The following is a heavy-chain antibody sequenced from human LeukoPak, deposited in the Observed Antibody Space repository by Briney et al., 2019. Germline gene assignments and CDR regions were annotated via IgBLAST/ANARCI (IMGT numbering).Heavy chain of an antibody. CDR3: ARDGDYGDCYFDY. V-gene: IGHV1-3*01. CDR2: INAGNGNT. D-gene: IGHD4-17*01. CDR1: GYTFTSYA. Sequence: ASVKVSCKASGYTFTSYAMHWVRQAPGQRLEWMGWINAGNGNTKYSQKFQGRVTITRDTSASTAYMELSSLRSEDTAVYYCARDGDYGDCYFDYWGQGTLVTVSS. J-gene: IGHJ4*02.